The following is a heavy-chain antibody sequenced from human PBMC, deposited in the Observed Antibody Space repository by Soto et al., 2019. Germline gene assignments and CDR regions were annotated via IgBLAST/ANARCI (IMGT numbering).Heavy chain of an antibody. Sequence: HPGGSLRLSCAASGFTFSSYVMHWVRQAPGKGLEWVAVISYDGSNKYYADSVKGRFTISRDNSKHTLFLQMNSLRPEDTAVYYCAKGLEGYCSSTSCYTYFGLDVWGQGTTVTVSS. V-gene: IGHV3-30*18. CDR2: ISYDGSNK. CDR1: GFTFSSYV. J-gene: IGHJ6*02. CDR3: AKGLEGYCSSTSCYTYFGLDV. D-gene: IGHD2-2*01.